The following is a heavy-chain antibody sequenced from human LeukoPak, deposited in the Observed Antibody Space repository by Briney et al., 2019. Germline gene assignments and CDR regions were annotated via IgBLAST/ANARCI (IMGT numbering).Heavy chain of an antibody. CDR3: ARDQLNSYGDGWFDY. J-gene: IGHJ4*02. V-gene: IGHV1-58*02. CDR1: GFTFTSSA. CDR2: IVVCSGNT. Sequence: GTSVKVSCKASGFTFTSSAMQWVRQARGQRLEWIGWIVVCSGNTNYAQKFQERVTITWDKSTSTAYMELSSLRSEDTAVYYCARDQLNSYGDGWFDYWGQGTLVTVSS. D-gene: IGHD5-18*01.